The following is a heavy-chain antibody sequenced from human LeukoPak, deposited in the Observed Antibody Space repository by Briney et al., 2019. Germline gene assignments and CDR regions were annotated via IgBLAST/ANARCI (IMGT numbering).Heavy chain of an antibody. CDR3: ARVSYGDHDAFDI. CDR2: ISSSSSYI. CDR1: GFTFSSYS. J-gene: IGHJ3*02. Sequence: GGSLRLSCAASGFTFSSYSMNWVRQAPGKGLEWVSPISSSSSYIYYADTVKGRFTISRDNAKNSLYLQMNGLRAEDTAVYYCARVSYGDHDAFDIWGQGTMVTVSS. D-gene: IGHD4-17*01. V-gene: IGHV3-21*01.